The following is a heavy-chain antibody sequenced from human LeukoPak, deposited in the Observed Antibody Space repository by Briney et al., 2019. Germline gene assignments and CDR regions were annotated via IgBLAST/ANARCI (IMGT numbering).Heavy chain of an antibody. CDR3: ARGGGKLRVPNYGSGPRPFDY. CDR2: IYYSGST. Sequence: SETLSLTCTVSGGSISSSSYYWGWIRQPPGKGLEWIGSIYYSGSTYYNPSLKSRVTISVDTSKNQFSLKLSSVTAADTAVYYCARGGGKLRVPNYGSGPRPFDYWGQGTLVTVSS. J-gene: IGHJ4*02. CDR1: GGSISSSSYY. V-gene: IGHV4-39*07. D-gene: IGHD3-10*01.